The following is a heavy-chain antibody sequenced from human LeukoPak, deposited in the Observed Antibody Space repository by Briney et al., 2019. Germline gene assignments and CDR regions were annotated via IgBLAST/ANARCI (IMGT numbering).Heavy chain of an antibody. V-gene: IGHV4-39*01. Sequence: SETLSLTGPFSGASISGIGYYWGCTRQPPGKGREWIGNIYDSGSTNYNANLKNRVTISIDTSKNQFTLRLSSVTASDTDMYYCAKGGGYGLIDFWGQGTLVTVSS. D-gene: IGHD1-26*01. CDR1: GASISGIGYY. CDR3: AKGGGYGLIDF. J-gene: IGHJ4*02. CDR2: IYDSGST.